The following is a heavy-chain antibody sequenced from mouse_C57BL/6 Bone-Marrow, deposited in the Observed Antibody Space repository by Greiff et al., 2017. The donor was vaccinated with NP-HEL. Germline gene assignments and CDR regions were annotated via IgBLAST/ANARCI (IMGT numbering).Heavy chain of an antibody. CDR2: ISDGGSHT. J-gene: IGHJ4*01. CDR3: ARDRYYGSSYNYAMDY. CDR1: GFTFSSYA. Sequence: EVKLVESGGGLVKPGGSLKLSCAASGFTFSSYAMSWVRQTPEKRLEWVATISDGGSHTYYPDNVKGRFTISRDNAKNNLYLQMSHLKSEDTAMYYCARDRYYGSSYNYAMDYWGQGTSVTVSS. D-gene: IGHD1-1*01. V-gene: IGHV5-4*01.